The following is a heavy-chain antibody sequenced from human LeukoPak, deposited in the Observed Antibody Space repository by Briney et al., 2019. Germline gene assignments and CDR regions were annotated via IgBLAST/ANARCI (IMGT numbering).Heavy chain of an antibody. Sequence: ASVKVSCKASGYTFTSYDINWVRQATGQGLEWMGWMNPNSGNTGYAQKFHGRVTMTRNTSISTAYMELSSLRSEDTAVYYCARYRYHPRWFDPWGQGTLVTVSS. J-gene: IGHJ5*02. CDR2: MNPNSGNT. V-gene: IGHV1-8*01. CDR3: ARYRYHPRWFDP. D-gene: IGHD3-16*02. CDR1: GYTFTSYD.